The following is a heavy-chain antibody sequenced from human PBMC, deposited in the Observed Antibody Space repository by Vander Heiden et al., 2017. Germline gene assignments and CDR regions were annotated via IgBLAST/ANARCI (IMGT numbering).Heavy chain of an antibody. CDR3: ARAAVGS. V-gene: IGHV3-33*01. J-gene: IGHJ4*02. D-gene: IGHD3-10*01. Sequence: VESGGGVVQPGRSLRPSCAASGFSFSSYGMHWVRQAPGKGLGWVAVIWYDGSNKYYADSVKSRFTISRDNSKNTLYLQMNSLRAEDTAVYYCARAAVGSWGQGTLVTVSS. CDR2: IWYDGSNK. CDR1: GFSFSSYG.